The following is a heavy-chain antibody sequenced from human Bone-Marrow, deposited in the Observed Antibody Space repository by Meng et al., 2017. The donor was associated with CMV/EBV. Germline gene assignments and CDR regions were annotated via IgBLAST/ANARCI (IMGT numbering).Heavy chain of an antibody. CDR3: ATDRGKVGLRIYSYYGMDV. Sequence: SVKVSCKASGGTLDSNAISWVRQAPGQGLEWMGGIIPILGTANYAQRFQGRVTITTDESTSTVYMVLSSLRSEDTAVYYCATDRGKVGLRIYSYYGMDVWGQGTTVTFSS. CDR2: IIPILGTA. CDR1: GGTLDSNA. V-gene: IGHV1-69*05. D-gene: IGHD1-26*01. J-gene: IGHJ6*02.